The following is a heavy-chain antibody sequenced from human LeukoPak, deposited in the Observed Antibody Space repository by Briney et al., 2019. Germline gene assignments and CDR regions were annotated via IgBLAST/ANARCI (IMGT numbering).Heavy chain of an antibody. CDR3: ARHVHGMDV. Sequence: PSETLSLTCTVSGGSMSSSSYYWGWIRQPPGKGLEWIGSIYYSGSTYYNPSLKSRVTISVDTSKNQFSLKLSSVTAADTAVYYSARHVHGMDVWGQGTTATVSS. V-gene: IGHV4-39*01. J-gene: IGHJ6*02. CDR2: IYYSGST. CDR1: GGSMSSSSYY.